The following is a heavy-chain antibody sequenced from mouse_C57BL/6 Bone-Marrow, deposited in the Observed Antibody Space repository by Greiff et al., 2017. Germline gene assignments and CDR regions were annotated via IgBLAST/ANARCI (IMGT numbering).Heavy chain of an antibody. D-gene: IGHD1-1*01. Sequence: VQLQESGAELVRPGTSVKMSCKASGYTFTNYWIGWAKQRPGHGLEWIGDIYPGGGYTNYNEKFKGKATLTADKSSSTAYMQFSSLTSEDSAIYYCARGLRRYAMDYWGQGTSVTVSS. CDR1: GYTFTNYW. CDR3: ARGLRRYAMDY. J-gene: IGHJ4*01. V-gene: IGHV1-63*01. CDR2: IYPGGGYT.